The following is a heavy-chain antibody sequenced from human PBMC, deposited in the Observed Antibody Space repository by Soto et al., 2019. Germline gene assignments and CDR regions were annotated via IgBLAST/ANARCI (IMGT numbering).Heavy chain of an antibody. Sequence: PSETLSLTCAVYGGSFNGYYWSWIRQPPGKGLEWIGEITHSGSTNYNPSLKSRVTISVDTSKNQFSLKLRSEDTAVYYCARGGGYSYGVDDYYYYGMDVWGQGTTVTVSS. D-gene: IGHD5-18*01. CDR2: ITHSGST. J-gene: IGHJ6*02. CDR3: ARGGGYSYGVDDYYYYGMDV. CDR1: GGSFNGYY. V-gene: IGHV4-34*01.